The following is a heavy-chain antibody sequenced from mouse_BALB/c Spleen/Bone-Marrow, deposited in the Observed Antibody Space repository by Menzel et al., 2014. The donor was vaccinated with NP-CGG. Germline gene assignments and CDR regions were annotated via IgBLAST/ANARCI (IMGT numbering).Heavy chain of an antibody. CDR1: GFTFTDYY. D-gene: IGHD2-3*01. Sequence: EVKLVESGGGLVQPGGSLRLSCATSGFTFTDYYMNWVRQPPGKALEWSGFIRNRANGYTTEFSASVKGWFTISRDNSQSILYLQINTLRAEDSATYYCARYDGYSDNAMDYWGQGTSVTVSS. J-gene: IGHJ4*01. V-gene: IGHV7-3*02. CDR3: ARYDGYSDNAMDY. CDR2: IRNRANGYTT.